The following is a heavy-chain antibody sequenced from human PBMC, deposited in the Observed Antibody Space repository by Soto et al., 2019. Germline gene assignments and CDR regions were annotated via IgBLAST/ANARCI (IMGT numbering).Heavy chain of an antibody. J-gene: IGHJ6*02. CDR1: GYTFTSYG. Sequence: QVQLVQSGAEVKKPGASVKVSCKASGYTFTSYGISWVRQAPGQGLEWMGWISAYNGNTNYAQKLQGRVTMTTDTXTXXAYMELRSLRSDDTAVYYCASLALGIGYYYYGMDVWGQGTTVTVSS. CDR2: ISAYNGNT. V-gene: IGHV1-18*01. CDR3: ASLALGIGYYYYGMDV. D-gene: IGHD7-27*01.